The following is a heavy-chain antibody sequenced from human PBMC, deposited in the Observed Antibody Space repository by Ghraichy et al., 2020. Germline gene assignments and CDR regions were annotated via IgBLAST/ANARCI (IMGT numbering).Heavy chain of an antibody. V-gene: IGHV3-11*06. D-gene: IGHD2-15*01. CDR1: GFTFSDYY. CDR2: ISSSSSYT. Sequence: GGSLRLSCAASGFTFSDYYMSWIRQAPGKGLEWVSYISSSSSYTNYADSVKGRFTISRDNAKNSLYLQMNSLRAEDTAVYYCARDPSVPTLCSGGSCYSFYYGMDVWGQGTTVTVSS. J-gene: IGHJ6*02. CDR3: ARDPSVPTLCSGGSCYSFYYGMDV.